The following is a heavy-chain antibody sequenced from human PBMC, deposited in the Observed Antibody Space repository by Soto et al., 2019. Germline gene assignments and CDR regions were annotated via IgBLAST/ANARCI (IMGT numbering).Heavy chain of an antibody. CDR3: ARHVASSDYDFWSGPAHYYYYYMDV. CDR1: GDSISSSGYY. CDR2: IYYSGST. Sequence: SESLSLTCTVSGDSISSSGYYWGWIRQPPGKGLEWIGSIYYSGSTYYNPSLKSRVTISVDTSKNQFSLKLSSVTAADTAVYYCARHVASSDYDFWSGPAHYYYYYMDVWGKGTTVTVSS. J-gene: IGHJ6*03. V-gene: IGHV4-39*01. D-gene: IGHD3-3*01.